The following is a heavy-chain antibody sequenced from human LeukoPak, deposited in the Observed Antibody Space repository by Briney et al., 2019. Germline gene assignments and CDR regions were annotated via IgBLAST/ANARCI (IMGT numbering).Heavy chain of an antibody. J-gene: IGHJ4*02. Sequence: GASVKVSCKASGYTFTSYYMHWVRQAPGQGLEWMGIMNPSGGSTSYAQKFQGRVTMTRDTSTSTVYMELSSLRSEDTAVYYCARDGGNNYYDSSGYPAYWGQGTLVTVSS. CDR3: ARDGGNNYYDSSGYPAY. V-gene: IGHV1-46*01. CDR2: MNPSGGST. CDR1: GYTFTSYY. D-gene: IGHD3-22*01.